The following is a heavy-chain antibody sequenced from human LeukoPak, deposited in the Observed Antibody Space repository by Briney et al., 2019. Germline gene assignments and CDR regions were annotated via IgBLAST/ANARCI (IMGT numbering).Heavy chain of an antibody. J-gene: IGHJ4*02. CDR1: GYTFSSYG. CDR2: ISPYNGNT. CDR3: ARHYDGSGSTLDY. D-gene: IGHD3-22*01. V-gene: IGHV1-18*01. Sequence: GASVKVSCKASGYTFSSYGGTWVRQAPGQRPEWMGWISPYNGNTNYAQKLQGRVTMTTDTSTNTAYMELWSLRSDDTAVYYCARHYDGSGSTLDYWGQGTLVTVSS.